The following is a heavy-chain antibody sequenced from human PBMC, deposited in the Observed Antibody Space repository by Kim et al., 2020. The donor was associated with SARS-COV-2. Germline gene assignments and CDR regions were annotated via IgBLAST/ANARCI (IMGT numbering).Heavy chain of an antibody. Sequence: GGSLRLSCVASRFTFNTFDMHWVRQAPGKGLEWVSTISSDGRSQYYEESVRGRFVVSRDIAKNRMSLQMNSLRPEDTGLYYCAKGLRALMSLDVWGQGIMGTLS. J-gene: IGHJ6*02. CDR2: ISSDGRSQ. CDR1: RFTFNTFD. CDR3: AKGLRALMSLDV. V-gene: IGHV3-30*09.